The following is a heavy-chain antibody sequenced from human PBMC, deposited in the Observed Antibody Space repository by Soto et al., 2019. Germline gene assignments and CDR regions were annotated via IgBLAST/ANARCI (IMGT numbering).Heavy chain of an antibody. V-gene: IGHV4-31*03. CDR2: IYNSGSS. J-gene: IGHJ6*02. D-gene: IGHD3-10*01. Sequence: SETLSLTCTVSGDSISRNGFFWTWIRQHPGKGLEWIGYIYNSGSSYYNPSLKSRVIISVDASKNHFSLNLTAVTAADTAVYYCARGTMLRGPGYYYAMDVWGQGTTVTVSS. CDR1: GDSISRNGFF. CDR3: ARGTMLRGPGYYYAMDV.